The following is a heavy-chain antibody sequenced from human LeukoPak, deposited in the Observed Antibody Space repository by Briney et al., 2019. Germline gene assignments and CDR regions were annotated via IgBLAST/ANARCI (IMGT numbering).Heavy chain of an antibody. V-gene: IGHV3-30*18. J-gene: IGHJ6*02. D-gene: IGHD3-22*01. CDR3: AKERLLYDTKYYYYGMDV. CDR2: ISYDGSNK. Sequence: PGGSLRLSCAASGFTFSSYGMHWVRQAPGKGLEWVAVISYDGSNKYYADSVKGRFTISRDNSKNTLYLQMNSLRAEDTAVYYCAKERLLYDTKYYYYGMDVWGQGTTVTVSS. CDR1: GFTFSSYG.